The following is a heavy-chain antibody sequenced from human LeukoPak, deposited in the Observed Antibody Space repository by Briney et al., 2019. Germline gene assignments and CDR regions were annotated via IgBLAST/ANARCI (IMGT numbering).Heavy chain of an antibody. CDR2: ISYDGSNK. D-gene: IGHD3-10*01. CDR3: ARDALHYYGSGRYGMDV. J-gene: IGHJ6*02. CDR1: GFTFSSYA. V-gene: IGHV3-30-3*01. Sequence: QSGGSLRLSCAASGFTFSSYAMHWVRQAPGKGLEWVAVISYDGSNKYYADSVKGRFTISRDNSKNTLYLQMNSLRAEDTAVYYCARDALHYYGSGRYGMDVWGQGTTVTVSS.